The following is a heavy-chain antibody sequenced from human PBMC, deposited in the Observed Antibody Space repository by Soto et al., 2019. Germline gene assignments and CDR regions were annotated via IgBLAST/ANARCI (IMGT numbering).Heavy chain of an antibody. D-gene: IGHD2-15*01. CDR2: IYYSGST. CDR3: AREGGGFPLDY. CDR1: GGSISSGDYY. Sequence: SETLSLTCTVSGGSISSGDYYWSWILHPPGKGLEWIGYIYYSGSTYYNPSLKSRVTISVDTSKNQFSLKLSSVTAADTAVYYCAREGGGFPLDYWGQGTLVTVSS. V-gene: IGHV4-30-4*01. J-gene: IGHJ4*02.